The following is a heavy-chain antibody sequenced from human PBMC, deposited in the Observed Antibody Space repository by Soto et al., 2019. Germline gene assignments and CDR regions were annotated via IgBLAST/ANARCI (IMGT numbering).Heavy chain of an antibody. CDR3: AGQGYCSGGSCYSDYYYGMDV. J-gene: IGHJ6*02. CDR1: LYSFTSYC. V-gene: IGHV5-51*07. CDR2: IYPGDSDT. Sequence: PGESLKLSCKGPLYSFTSYCIHCLHQMPSKGVELIGIIYPGDSDTRYSPSFQGQVTISADKSISTAYLQWSSLKASDPAIYYCAGQGYCSGGSCYSDYYYGMDVWGQGTTVTVSS. D-gene: IGHD2-15*01.